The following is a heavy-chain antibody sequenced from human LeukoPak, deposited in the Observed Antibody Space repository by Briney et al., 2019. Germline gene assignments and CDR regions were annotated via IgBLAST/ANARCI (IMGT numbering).Heavy chain of an antibody. Sequence: SETLSLTCTVSGGSISSYYWSWIRQPPGKGLEWIGYIYYSGSTNYNPSLKSRVTISVDTSKNQFPLKLSSVTAADTAVYYCARDRGDGYNSFDYWGQGTLVTVSS. D-gene: IGHD5-24*01. V-gene: IGHV4-59*01. CDR3: ARDRGDGYNSFDY. J-gene: IGHJ4*02. CDR1: GGSISSYY. CDR2: IYYSGST.